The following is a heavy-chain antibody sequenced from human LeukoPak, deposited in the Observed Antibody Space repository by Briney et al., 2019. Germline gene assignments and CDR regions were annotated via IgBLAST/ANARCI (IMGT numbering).Heavy chain of an antibody. D-gene: IGHD1-26*01. CDR2: IKQDGSET. J-gene: IGHJ4*02. CDR3: VRDSGSRSSGIFDF. V-gene: IGHV3-7*01. Sequence: GGSLRLSCAASGFTFSSYWMSWVRQAPGKGLEWVANIKQDGSETYYAGSFKGRFTISRDNARNSVSLQINSLRVDDTAVYHCVRDSGSRSSGIFDFWGRGTLVTVSS. CDR1: GFTFSSYW.